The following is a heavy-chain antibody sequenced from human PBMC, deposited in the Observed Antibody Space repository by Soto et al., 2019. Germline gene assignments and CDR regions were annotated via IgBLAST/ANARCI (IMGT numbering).Heavy chain of an antibody. CDR1: GDSISTVDYF. V-gene: IGHV4-30-4*01. D-gene: IGHD2-15*01. J-gene: IGHJ5*01. CDR3: ARGRYCLTGRCFPNWFDS. Sequence: SETMSLTCSVSGDSISTVDYFWAWIRQPPGQALEYIGYIYKSATTYYNPSFVSRVAISLDTSKSQVPLTVTSVTAADTAVYFCARGRYCLTGRCFPNWFDSWGQGTLVTVSS. CDR2: IYKSATT.